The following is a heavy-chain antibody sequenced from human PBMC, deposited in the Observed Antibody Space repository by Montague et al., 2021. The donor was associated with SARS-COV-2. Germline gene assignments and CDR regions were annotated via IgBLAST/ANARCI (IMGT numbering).Heavy chain of an antibody. J-gene: IGHJ3*02. Sequence: TLSLTCTVSGGSISSGSYYWSWIRQPAGKGLEWIGRIYTSGSTNYNSSLKSRVTISVDTSKNQFSLKLSSVTAADTAVYYCASGTYYYDSSGPPSLSWFAFDIWGQGTTVTVSS. CDR1: GGSISSGSYY. V-gene: IGHV4-61*02. D-gene: IGHD3-22*01. CDR2: IYTSGST. CDR3: ASGTYYYDSSGPPSLSWFAFDI.